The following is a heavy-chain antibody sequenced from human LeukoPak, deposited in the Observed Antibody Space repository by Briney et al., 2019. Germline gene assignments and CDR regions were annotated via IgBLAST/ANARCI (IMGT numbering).Heavy chain of an antibody. J-gene: IGHJ4*02. CDR1: GFTFNSYA. CDR3: AKAHPYEYNYGGFDY. CDR2: MSYDGSDK. D-gene: IGHD5-18*01. Sequence: GGSLRLSCAASGFTFNSYAMHWVRQAPGKGLEWVALMSYDGSDKHYADCVKGRFTISRDSSKNTLYLQMNSLRADDTAVYYCAKAHPYEYNYGGFDYWGQGALVTVSS. V-gene: IGHV3-30*18.